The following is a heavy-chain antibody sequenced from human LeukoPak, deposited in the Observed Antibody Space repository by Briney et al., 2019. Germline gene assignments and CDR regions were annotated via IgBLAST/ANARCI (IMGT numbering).Heavy chain of an antibody. CDR3: ARPNFNYYYYYMDV. V-gene: IGHV3-11*01. Sequence: GGSLRLSCAASGFTFSDYYMSWIRQAPGKGLEWVSYISSSAATIYYADSVKGRFTISRDNAKNSLYLQMNSLRAEDTAVYYCARPNFNYYYYYMDVWGKGTTVAISS. CDR1: GFTFSDYY. CDR2: ISSSAATI. D-gene: IGHD1-1*01. J-gene: IGHJ6*03.